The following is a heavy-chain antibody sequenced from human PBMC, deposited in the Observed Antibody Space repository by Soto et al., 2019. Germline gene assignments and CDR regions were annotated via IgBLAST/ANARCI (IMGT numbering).Heavy chain of an antibody. V-gene: IGHV4-30-2*01. J-gene: IGHJ6*02. CDR2: IYDSGFT. CDR3: ASSHYGDFGYGMDV. D-gene: IGHD4-17*01. Sequence: QLQLQESGSGLVKPSQTLSLTCAVSGGSISSGGYSWSWIRQPPGKGLEWIGYIYDSGFTDYNPSHKSRDNISVDRSETQFSQKLSSVTAADTAVYYCASSHYGDFGYGMDVWGQGTTVTVSS. CDR1: GGSISSGGYS.